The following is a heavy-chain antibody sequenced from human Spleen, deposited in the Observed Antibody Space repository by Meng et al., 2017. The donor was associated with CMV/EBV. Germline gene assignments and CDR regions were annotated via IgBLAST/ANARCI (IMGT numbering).Heavy chain of an antibody. CDR3: ARQSFYYYYGMDV. J-gene: IGHJ6*02. Sequence: SETLSLTCAVYGGSFSGYYWSWIRQPPGKGLEWIGEINHSGSTYYNPSLKSRVTISVDTSKNQFSLKLSSVTAADTAVYYCARQSFYYYYGMDVWGQGTTVTVSS. V-gene: IGHV4-34*01. D-gene: IGHD3-10*01. CDR2: INHSGST. CDR1: GGSFSGYY.